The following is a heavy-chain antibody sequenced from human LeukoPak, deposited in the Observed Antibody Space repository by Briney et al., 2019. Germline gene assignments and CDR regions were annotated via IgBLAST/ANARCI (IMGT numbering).Heavy chain of an antibody. V-gene: IGHV3-15*01. Sequence: GRSLRLSCAASGFTFSSYGMHWVRQAPGKGLEWVGRIKSKADGETTDYAAPVKGRFTMSRDDSKATLYLQMNSLKAEDTAVYYCTTDLGITMIRGVIVSWGQGTLVTVSS. CDR3: TTDLGITMIRGVIVS. CDR1: GFTFSSYG. CDR2: IKSKADGETT. J-gene: IGHJ4*02. D-gene: IGHD3-10*01.